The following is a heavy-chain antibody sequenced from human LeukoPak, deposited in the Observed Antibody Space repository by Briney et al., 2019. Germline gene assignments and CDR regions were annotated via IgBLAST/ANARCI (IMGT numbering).Heavy chain of an antibody. Sequence: GGSLRLSRAASGFIFTNYWMDWVRQAPGKGLEWVASIKQDGSEKYYLDSVKGRFTISRDNAKNSLYLQVNSLRTEDTAMYYCARGDSFSSPDDAFDIWGQGTMVTVSS. D-gene: IGHD6-6*01. CDR2: IKQDGSEK. V-gene: IGHV3-7*05. CDR1: GFIFTNYW. J-gene: IGHJ3*02. CDR3: ARGDSFSSPDDAFDI.